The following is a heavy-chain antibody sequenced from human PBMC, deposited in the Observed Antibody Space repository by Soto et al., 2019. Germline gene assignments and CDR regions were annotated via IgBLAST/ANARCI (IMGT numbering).Heavy chain of an antibody. V-gene: IGHV1-3*01. CDR1: GYTFTSYA. D-gene: IGHD6-19*01. CDR2: INAGNGNT. J-gene: IGHJ4*02. CDR3: ARVSGWYYFDY. Sequence: QVQLVQSGAEVKKPGASVTVSCKASGYTFTSYAMHWVRQAPGQRLEWMAWINAGNGNTKYSQKFQGRVTITRDTSASTAYMELSSLRSEDTAVYYCARVSGWYYFDYWGQGTLVTVSS.